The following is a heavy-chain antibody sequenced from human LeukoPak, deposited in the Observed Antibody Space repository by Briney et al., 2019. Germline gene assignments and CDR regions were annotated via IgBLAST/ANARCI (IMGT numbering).Heavy chain of an antibody. V-gene: IGHV4-30-2*01. CDR1: GGSISSGGYS. D-gene: IGHD3-3*01. CDR3: ARRTAYYDFWSGYYLDY. J-gene: IGHJ4*02. CDR2: IYHSGST. Sequence: SQTLSLTCAVSGGSISSGGYSWSWIRQPPGKGLEWIGYIYHSGSTNYNPSLKSRVTISVDRSKNQFSLKLSSVTAADTAVYYCARRTAYYDFWSGYYLDYWGQGTLVTVSS.